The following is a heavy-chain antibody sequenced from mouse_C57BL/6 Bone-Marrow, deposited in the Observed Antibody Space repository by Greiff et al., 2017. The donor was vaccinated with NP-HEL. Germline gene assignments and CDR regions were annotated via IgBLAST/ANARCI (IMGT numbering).Heavy chain of an antibody. CDR3: ARGGNDYDLDY. D-gene: IGHD2-4*01. Sequence: VQLKESGGGLVKPGGSLKLSCAASGFTFSDYGMHWVRQAPEKGLEWVAYISSGSSTIYYADTVKGRFTISRDNAKNTLFLQMTSLRSEDTAMYYCARGGNDYDLDYWGQGTSVTVSS. CDR1: GFTFSDYG. CDR2: ISSGSSTI. V-gene: IGHV5-17*01. J-gene: IGHJ4*01.